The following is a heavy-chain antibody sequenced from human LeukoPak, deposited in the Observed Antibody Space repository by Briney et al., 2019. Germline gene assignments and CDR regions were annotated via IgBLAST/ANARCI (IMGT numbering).Heavy chain of an antibody. Sequence: SETLSLTCTVSGGSMSSSNFYWGWIRQPPGKGLEWIGSIYYSGSTYYNPSLKSRVTISVDTSKNQFSLKLSSVTAADTAVYYCARVSGFNELPNHWGQGTLVSVSS. CDR2: IYYSGST. CDR3: ARVSGFNELPNH. CDR1: GGSMSSSNFY. V-gene: IGHV4-39*07. J-gene: IGHJ5*02. D-gene: IGHD5-24*01.